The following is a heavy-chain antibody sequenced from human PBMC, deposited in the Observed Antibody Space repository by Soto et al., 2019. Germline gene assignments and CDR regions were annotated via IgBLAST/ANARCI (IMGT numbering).Heavy chain of an antibody. Sequence: ASETLSLTCAVSGFSISTGYYWGWIRQPPGKGLEWVATIYHSGTTYSNPSLKSRVTISVDTSKNQFSLKLSSVTAADTAVYYCARGLYYYDTSVYSPDYWGLGTLVTVSS. V-gene: IGHV4-38-2*01. D-gene: IGHD3-22*01. CDR3: ARGLYYYDTSVYSPDY. J-gene: IGHJ4*02. CDR1: GFSISTGYY. CDR2: IYHSGTT.